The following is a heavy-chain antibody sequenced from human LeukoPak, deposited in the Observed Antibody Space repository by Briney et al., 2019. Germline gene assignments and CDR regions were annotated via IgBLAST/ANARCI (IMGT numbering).Heavy chain of an antibody. Sequence: SETLSLTCAVYGGSFSGYYWSWIRQPPGKGLEWIREINHSGSTNYNPSLKSRVTISVDTSKNQFSLKLSSVTAADTAVYYCARGRGPGYFGYWGQGTLVTVSS. CDR1: GGSFSGYY. V-gene: IGHV4-34*01. J-gene: IGHJ4*02. CDR3: ARGRGPGYFGY. D-gene: IGHD1-1*01. CDR2: INHSGST.